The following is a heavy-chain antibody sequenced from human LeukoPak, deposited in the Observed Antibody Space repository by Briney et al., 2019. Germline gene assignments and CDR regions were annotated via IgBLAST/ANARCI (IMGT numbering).Heavy chain of an antibody. CDR1: GGSISSSSYY. CDR2: IYYSGST. J-gene: IGHJ4*02. D-gene: IGHD3-10*01. CDR3: ARDGYGSGAY. V-gene: IGHV4-39*07. Sequence: SETLSLTCTVSGGSISSSSYYWGWIRQPPGKGLEWIGSIYYSGSTYYNPSLKSRVTISVDTSKNQFSLKLSSVTAADTAVYYCARDGYGSGAYWGQGTLVTVSS.